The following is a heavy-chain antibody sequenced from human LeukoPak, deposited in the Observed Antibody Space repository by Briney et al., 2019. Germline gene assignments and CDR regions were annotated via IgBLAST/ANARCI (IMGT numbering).Heavy chain of an antibody. J-gene: IGHJ4*02. V-gene: IGHV3-30*02. D-gene: IGHD1/OR15-1a*01. CDR1: GFTFTDYG. CDR2: IWSDGSNE. Sequence: GGSLRLSCAASGFTFTDYGLHWARQAPGKGLEWVAFIWSDGSNEFYADSVKGRFFISRDNSKNALYLQMNSLRTEDTAVYYCVKDQPVCNKWGQGALVTVSS. CDR3: VKDQPVCNK.